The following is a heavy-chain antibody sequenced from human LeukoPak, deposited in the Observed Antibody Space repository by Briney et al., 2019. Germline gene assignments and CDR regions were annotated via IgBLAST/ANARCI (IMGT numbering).Heavy chain of an antibody. V-gene: IGHV1-2*02. D-gene: IGHD2-2*01. CDR3: ASPLGVVPAAMGGVEWDY. J-gene: IGHJ4*02. CDR2: INPNSGGT. Sequence: ASVKVSCKASGYTFTGYYMHWVRQAPGQGLERMGWINPNSGGTNYAQKFQGRVTMTRDTSISTAYMELSRLRSDDTAVYYCASPLGVVPAAMGGVEWDYWGQGTLVTVSS. CDR1: GYTFTGYY.